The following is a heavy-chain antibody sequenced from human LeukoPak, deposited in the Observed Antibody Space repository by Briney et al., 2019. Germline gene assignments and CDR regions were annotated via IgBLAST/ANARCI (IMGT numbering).Heavy chain of an antibody. V-gene: IGHV4-34*01. D-gene: IGHD2-2*01. Sequence: TSETLSLTCAVYGGSFSGYYWSWIRQPPGKGLEWIGEINHSGSTNYNPSLESRVTISVDTSKNQFSLKLSSVTAADTAVYYCARASRHYCSSTSCHRRDAFDIWGQGTMVTVSS. J-gene: IGHJ3*02. CDR2: INHSGST. CDR1: GGSFSGYY. CDR3: ARASRHYCSSTSCHRRDAFDI.